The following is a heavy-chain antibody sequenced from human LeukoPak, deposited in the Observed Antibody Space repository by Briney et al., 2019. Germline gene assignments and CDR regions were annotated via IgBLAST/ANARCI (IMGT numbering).Heavy chain of an antibody. CDR2: ISGSGGST. V-gene: IGHV3-23*01. Sequence: GGSLRLSCAASGFTFSSYAMSWVRQAPGKGLEWVSAISGSGGSTYYADPVKGRFTISRDNSKNTLYLQMNSLRAEDTAVYYCAKRDCSSTSCYAPFDYWGQGTLVTVSS. D-gene: IGHD2-2*01. CDR1: GFTFSSYA. CDR3: AKRDCSSTSCYAPFDY. J-gene: IGHJ4*02.